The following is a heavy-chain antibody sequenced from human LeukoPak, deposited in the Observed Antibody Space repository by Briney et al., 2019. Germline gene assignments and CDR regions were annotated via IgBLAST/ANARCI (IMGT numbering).Heavy chain of an antibody. CDR3: TTGPGYSYGFVAFDI. J-gene: IGHJ3*02. CDR1: GFTFSNAW. D-gene: IGHD5-18*01. Sequence: GGSLRLSCAASGFTFSNAWMSWVRQAPGKGLEWVGRIKSKTDGGTTDYAAPVKGRFTISRDDSKNTLYLQMNRLKLEDTAVYYCTTGPGYSYGFVAFDIWGQGTMVTVSS. CDR2: IKSKTDGGTT. V-gene: IGHV3-15*01.